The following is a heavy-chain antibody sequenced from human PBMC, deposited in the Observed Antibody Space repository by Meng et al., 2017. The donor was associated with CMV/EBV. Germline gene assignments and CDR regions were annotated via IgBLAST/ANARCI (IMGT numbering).Heavy chain of an antibody. CDR3: TTGIAVAGSFYYYGMDV. V-gene: IGHV3-49*04. CDR1: GFTFGDYA. CDR2: IRSKAYGGTT. D-gene: IGHD6-19*01. J-gene: IGHJ6*02. Sequence: GESLKISCTASGFTFGDYAMSWVRQAPGKGLEWVGFIRSKAYGGTTEYAAPVKGRFTISRDDSKSIAYLQMNSLKTEDTAVYYCTTGIAVAGSFYYYGMDVWGQGTTVTVSS.